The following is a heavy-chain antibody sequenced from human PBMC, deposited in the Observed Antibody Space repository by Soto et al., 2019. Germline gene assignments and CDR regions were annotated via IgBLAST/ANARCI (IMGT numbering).Heavy chain of an antibody. CDR1: GFSLSTSGVG. CDR3: THISGSGLCGMDV. D-gene: IGHD3-10*01. CDR2: IYSTDDK. Sequence: QITLKESGPTLVKPTQPLTLTCTLSGFSLSTSGVGVGWVRQPPGKGLEWLALIYSTDDKRFSTSLKSRLTITEDTSKNQLVLTMTMMDPVETAKYSGTHISGSGLCGMDVWGQGTLVTVSS. V-gene: IGHV2-5*01. J-gene: IGHJ6*02.